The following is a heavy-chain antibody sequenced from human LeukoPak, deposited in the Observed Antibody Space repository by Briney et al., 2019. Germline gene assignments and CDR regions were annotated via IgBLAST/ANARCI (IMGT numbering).Heavy chain of an antibody. D-gene: IGHD1-26*01. CDR2: INHSGST. V-gene: IGHV4-34*01. CDR3: ASTYSGSYGAYYYYYMDV. CDR1: GGSFSGYY. Sequence: SETLSLTCAVYGGSFSGYYWSWIRQPPGKGLEWIGEINHSGSTNYNPSLKSRVTISVDTSKNQFSLKLSSVTAADTAVYYCASTYSGSYGAYYYYYMDVWGKGTTVTVSS. J-gene: IGHJ6*03.